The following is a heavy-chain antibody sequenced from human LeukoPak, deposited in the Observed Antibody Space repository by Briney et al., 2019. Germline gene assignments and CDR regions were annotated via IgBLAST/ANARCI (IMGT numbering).Heavy chain of an antibody. CDR3: AKDLDSGWYVWDY. CDR2: ISDSGGST. Sequence: GGSLRLSCAASGFTVSSNYMSWVRQAPGKGLEWVSGISDSGGSTYYADSVKGRFTISRDNSKNTLSLQMNSLRAEDTAVYYCAKDLDSGWYVWDYWGQGTLVTVSS. CDR1: GFTVSSNY. V-gene: IGHV3-23*01. D-gene: IGHD6-19*01. J-gene: IGHJ4*02.